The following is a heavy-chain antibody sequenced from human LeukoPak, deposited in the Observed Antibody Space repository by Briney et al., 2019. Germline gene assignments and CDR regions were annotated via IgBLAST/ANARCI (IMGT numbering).Heavy chain of an antibody. CDR3: ARHERGIIVVVPAAIGY. Sequence: SETLSLTCTVPGGSISSSSYYRGWIRHPPGKGLEWIGSIYYSGNTYYNPSLKVRVPISVDTSKNQCSLKLSSVTAAEPAVYYCARHERGIIVVVPAAIGYWGQGTLVTVSS. J-gene: IGHJ4*02. CDR2: IYYSGNT. D-gene: IGHD2-2*01. V-gene: IGHV4-39*01. CDR1: GGSISSSSYY.